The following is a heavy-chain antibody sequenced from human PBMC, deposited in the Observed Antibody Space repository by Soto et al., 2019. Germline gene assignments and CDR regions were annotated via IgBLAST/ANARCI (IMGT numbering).Heavy chain of an antibody. CDR3: VRELGLAY. Sequence: RGSLVLACASSGFTLSNYWMTWVRQAPGKGLEWVANINKDGSQKNYVDSVKGRFTIARDNGKNSLSLQMNSLRVEDTAVYYCVRELGLAYWGQGALVTVSS. CDR1: GFTLSNYW. D-gene: IGHD7-27*01. V-gene: IGHV3-7*03. J-gene: IGHJ4*02. CDR2: INKDGSQK.